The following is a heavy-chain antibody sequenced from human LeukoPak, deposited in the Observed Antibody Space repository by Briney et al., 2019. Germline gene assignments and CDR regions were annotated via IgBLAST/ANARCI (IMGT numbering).Heavy chain of an antibody. CDR3: ARYSYGYVHYFDY. V-gene: IGHV3-11*01. Sequence: GGSLRPSCAASGFTFSDYYMSWIRQAPGKGLEWVTYISGSGSTVYYADSVKGRFTISRDNAKNSLYLQMNSLRAEDTAVYYCARYSYGYVHYFDYWGQGTLVTVSS. CDR1: GFTFSDYY. D-gene: IGHD5-18*01. J-gene: IGHJ4*02. CDR2: ISGSGSTV.